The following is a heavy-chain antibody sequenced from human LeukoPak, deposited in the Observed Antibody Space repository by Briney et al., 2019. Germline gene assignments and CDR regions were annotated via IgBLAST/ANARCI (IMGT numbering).Heavy chain of an antibody. CDR3: ARDSRRLYDIFGANYYYYGMDV. V-gene: IGHV3-33*01. CDR1: GFTFSSYG. CDR2: IWYDGNNK. D-gene: IGHD3-9*01. J-gene: IGHJ6*02. Sequence: GRSLRLSCAASGFTFSSYGMHWVRQAPGKGLEWVAVIWYDGNNKYYADSVKGRFTISRDNSKNTLYLQMNSLRAEDTAVYYCARDSRRLYDIFGANYYYYGMDVWGQGTTVTVSS.